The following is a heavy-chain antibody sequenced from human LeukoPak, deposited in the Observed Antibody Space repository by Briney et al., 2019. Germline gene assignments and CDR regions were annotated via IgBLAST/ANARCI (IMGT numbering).Heavy chain of an antibody. Sequence: GGSLRLFCAPSGFIFDDYAVHWVRHAPGRGLEWVSGISGDRGNIAYAACVNGRFSISRNNAKNSLYLQMNSLRADETAFNYCAKGFGTRPVCDYWGQGTPVTVSS. V-gene: IGHV3-9*01. CDR3: AKGFGTRPVCDY. CDR1: GFIFDDYA. CDR2: ISGDRGNI. J-gene: IGHJ4*02. D-gene: IGHD3-10*01.